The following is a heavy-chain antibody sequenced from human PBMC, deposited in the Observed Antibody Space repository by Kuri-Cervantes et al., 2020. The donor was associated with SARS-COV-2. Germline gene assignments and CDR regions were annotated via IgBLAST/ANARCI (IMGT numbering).Heavy chain of an antibody. D-gene: IGHD2-15*01. V-gene: IGHV4-34*01. CDR3: ARALRAARPFTYYYYYGMDV. CDR2: INHSGST. J-gene: IGHJ6*02. CDR1: GSSFSGYY. Sequence: SETLSLTCVVSGSSFSGYYWSWIRQPPGKGLEWIGEINHSGSTNYNPSLKSRVTISVDTSKNQFSLKLSSVTAADTAVYYCARALRAARPFTYYYYYGMDVWGQGTTVTVSS.